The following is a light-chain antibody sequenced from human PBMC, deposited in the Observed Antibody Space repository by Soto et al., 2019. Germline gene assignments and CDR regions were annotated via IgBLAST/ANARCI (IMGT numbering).Light chain of an antibody. CDR1: SRDIGGYDF. CDR2: DVI. J-gene: IGLJ2*01. CDR3: SSYGGSNNLL. Sequence: QSALTQPPSASGSPGQSVTISCTGTSRDIGGYDFVSWYQQHPGKAPKLLIYDVIKRPSGVPYRFSGSKSGNTASLTVSGLQTDDEADYYCSSYGGSNNLLFGGGTKVTVL. V-gene: IGLV2-8*01.